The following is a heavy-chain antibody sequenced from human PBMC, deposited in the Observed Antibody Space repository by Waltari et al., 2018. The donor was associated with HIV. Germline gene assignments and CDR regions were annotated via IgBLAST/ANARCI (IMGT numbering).Heavy chain of an antibody. CDR2: IYPGDSDT. J-gene: IGHJ3*02. CDR1: GYSFTSYW. D-gene: IGHD3-9*01. Sequence: EVQLVQSGAEVKKPGESLKISCKGSGYSFTSYWIGWVRQMPGKGLEWMGIIYPGDSDTRYSPSFQGQVTISADKSISTAYLQWSSLKASDTAMYYCARRTDDILTGIVYAFDIWGQGTMVTVSS. CDR3: ARRTDDILTGIVYAFDI. V-gene: IGHV5-51*01.